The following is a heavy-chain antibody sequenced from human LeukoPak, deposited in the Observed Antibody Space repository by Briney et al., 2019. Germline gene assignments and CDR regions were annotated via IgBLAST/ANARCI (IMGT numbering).Heavy chain of an antibody. Sequence: SETLSLTCAVYGGSFSGYYWSWIRQPPGKGLEWIGEINHSGSTNYNPSLKSRVTISVDTSKNQFSLKLSSVTAADTAVYYCARGGGQIVVVPAAIVFWFDPWGQGTLVTVSS. CDR1: GGSFSGYY. CDR3: ARGGGQIVVVPAAIVFWFDP. CDR2: INHSGST. V-gene: IGHV4-34*01. J-gene: IGHJ5*02. D-gene: IGHD2-2*01.